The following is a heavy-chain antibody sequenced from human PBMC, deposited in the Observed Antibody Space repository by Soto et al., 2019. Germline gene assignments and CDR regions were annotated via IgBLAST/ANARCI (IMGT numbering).Heavy chain of an antibody. CDR2: IYYSGST. V-gene: IGHV4-31*03. Sequence: SETLSLTCTVSGGSISSGGYYWSWIRQHPGKGLEWIGYIYYSGSTYYNPSLKSRVTISVDTSKNQFSLKLSSVTAADTAVYYCASLIAAAAPFDYWGQGTLVTVSS. CDR3: ASLIAAAAPFDY. D-gene: IGHD6-13*01. CDR1: GGSISSGGYY. J-gene: IGHJ4*02.